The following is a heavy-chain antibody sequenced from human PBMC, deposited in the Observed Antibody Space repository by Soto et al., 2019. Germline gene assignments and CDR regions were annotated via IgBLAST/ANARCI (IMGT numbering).Heavy chain of an antibody. D-gene: IGHD3-10*01. V-gene: IGHV3-23*01. CDR1: GFTFKNYD. CDR2: ISGSGGVT. J-gene: IGHJ4*02. CDR3: AKNRQFRSYYESAGHYDN. Sequence: EVELLESGGGLVQPGGSLRLSCVASGFTFKNYDMRWIRQAPGKGLEWVSGISGSGGVTYYADSVKGRFTISRDNSKNTLYLQMNSLIAEDTAIYYCAKNRQFRSYYESAGHYDNWGQGTLVTVSS.